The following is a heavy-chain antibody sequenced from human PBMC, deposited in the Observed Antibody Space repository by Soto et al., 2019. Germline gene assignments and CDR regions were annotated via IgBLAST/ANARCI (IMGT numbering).Heavy chain of an antibody. J-gene: IGHJ6*04. CDR2: INHSGST. Sequence: SETLSLTCAVYGGSFSGYYWSWIRQPPGKGLEWIGEINHSGSTNYNPSLKSRVTISVDTSKNQFSLKLSSVTAADTAVYYCARDSSGWPRDVWGKGTTVTVSS. V-gene: IGHV4-34*01. CDR1: GGSFSGYY. D-gene: IGHD6-19*01. CDR3: ARDSSGWPRDV.